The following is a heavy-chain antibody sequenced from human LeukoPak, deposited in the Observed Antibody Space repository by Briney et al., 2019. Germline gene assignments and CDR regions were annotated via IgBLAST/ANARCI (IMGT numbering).Heavy chain of an antibody. D-gene: IGHD1-26*01. J-gene: IGHJ4*02. CDR1: GFIFNSYA. Sequence: GGSLRLSCAASGFIFNSYAMHWVRQAPGKGLEWVAAISGSGGSTYYADSVKGRFTISRDNSKNTLYLQMNSLRAEDTAVYYCAKRMGKVGAPFDYWGQGTLVTVSS. V-gene: IGHV3-23*01. CDR2: ISGSGGST. CDR3: AKRMGKVGAPFDY.